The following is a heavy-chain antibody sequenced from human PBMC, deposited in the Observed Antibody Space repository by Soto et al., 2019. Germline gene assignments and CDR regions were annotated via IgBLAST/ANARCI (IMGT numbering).Heavy chain of an antibody. J-gene: IGHJ6*02. CDR1: GYRFTTYW. Sequence: GESLTISCQGSGYRFTTYWIGGLRQMPGKDMEWMGIIYPGDSDTRYSPSFEGQVLISVDKSTSTAYLQWSSLKASYTAMFYCARLSGDDRHDYHAMAVWGQGTRATVAS. CDR2: IYPGDSDT. V-gene: IGHV5-51*01. D-gene: IGHD3-10*01. CDR3: ARLSGDDRHDYHAMAV.